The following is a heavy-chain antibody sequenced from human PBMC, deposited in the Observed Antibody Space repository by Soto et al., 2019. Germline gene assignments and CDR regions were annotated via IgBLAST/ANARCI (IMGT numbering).Heavy chain of an antibody. CDR1: GYTFTSYD. CDR2: MNPNSGNT. CDR3: ARFHIAAAYYYYGMDV. Sequence: ASVKVSCKASGYTFTSYDINWVRQATGQGLEWMGWMNPNSGNTGYAQKFQGRVTMTRNTSISTAYMELSSLRSEDTAVYYCARFHIAAAYYYYGMDVWGQGTTVTSP. J-gene: IGHJ6*02. V-gene: IGHV1-8*01. D-gene: IGHD6-13*01.